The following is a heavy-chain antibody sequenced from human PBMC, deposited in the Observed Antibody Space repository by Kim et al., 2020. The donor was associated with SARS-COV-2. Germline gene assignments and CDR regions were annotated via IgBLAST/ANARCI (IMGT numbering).Heavy chain of an antibody. J-gene: IGHJ4*02. CDR2: TYYRSKWYN. D-gene: IGHD6-19*01. Sequence: SQTLSLTCAISGDSVSSNSAAWNWIRQSPSRGLEWLGRTYYRSKWYNDYAVSVKSRITINPDTSKNQFSLQLNSVTPEDTAVYYCARGPAVAAPSGTIYYFDYWGQGTLVTVSS. V-gene: IGHV6-1*01. CDR3: ARGPAVAAPSGTIYYFDY. CDR1: GDSVSSNSAA.